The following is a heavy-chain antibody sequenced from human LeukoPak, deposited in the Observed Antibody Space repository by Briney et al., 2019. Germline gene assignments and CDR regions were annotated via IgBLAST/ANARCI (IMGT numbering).Heavy chain of an antibody. CDR1: GFTVSTAW. CDR3: TPRRVSRSS. D-gene: IGHD6-13*01. Sequence: GSLRLSCAASGFTVSTAWRNWVRHGPGKGPEWVGRTKSKTVRGTTEYAPPVKGRFTISRDDSNNTLYLQMDSLKTEDTAVYYCTPRRVSRSSRGQGTLVTVSS. V-gene: IGHV3-15*01. J-gene: IGHJ4*02. CDR2: TKSKTVRGTT.